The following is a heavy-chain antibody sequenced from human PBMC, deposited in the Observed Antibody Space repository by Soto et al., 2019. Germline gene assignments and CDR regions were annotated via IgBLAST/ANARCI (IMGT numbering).Heavy chain of an antibody. CDR2: IYYSGST. V-gene: IGHV4-59*08. CDR3: ARLRTHPSGF. Sequence: QPPGKGLEWIGYIYYSGSTNYNPSLKSRVTISVDTPKTQFSLKLSSVTAADSAVYYWARLRTHPSGFWGQGT. D-gene: IGHD4-17*01. J-gene: IGHJ4*02.